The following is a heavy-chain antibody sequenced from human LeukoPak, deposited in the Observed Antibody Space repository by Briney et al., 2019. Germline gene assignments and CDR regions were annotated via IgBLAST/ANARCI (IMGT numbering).Heavy chain of an antibody. CDR3: AKDLGGGPTYYYMDV. Sequence: GRSLRLSCAASGFTFDDYGMHWVRQAPGKSLEWVSSISWNSGSRGYADSVRGRFTISRDNAKNSLYLQMNSLRVEDTALYYCAKDLGGGPTYYYMDVWGKGTTVTVSS. V-gene: IGHV3-9*01. CDR1: GFTFDDYG. D-gene: IGHD2-15*01. CDR2: ISWNSGSR. J-gene: IGHJ6*03.